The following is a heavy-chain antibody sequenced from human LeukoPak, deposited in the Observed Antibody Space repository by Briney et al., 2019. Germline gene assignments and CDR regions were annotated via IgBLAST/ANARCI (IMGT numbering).Heavy chain of an antibody. CDR1: GGTFSSYA. Sequence: SVKVSCKASGGTFSSYAISWVRQAPGQGLEWMGRIIPIFGTANYAQKFQGRVTITTDESTSTAYMELSSLRSEDTAVYYCARDGGYSYGLYFDYWGQGTLVTISS. J-gene: IGHJ4*02. CDR2: IIPIFGTA. CDR3: ARDGGYSYGLYFDY. V-gene: IGHV1-69*05. D-gene: IGHD5-18*01.